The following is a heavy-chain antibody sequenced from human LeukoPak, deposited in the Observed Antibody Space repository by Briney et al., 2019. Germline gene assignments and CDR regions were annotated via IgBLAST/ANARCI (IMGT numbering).Heavy chain of an antibody. CDR2: ISGSGDRT. CDR1: GFTFSNYA. D-gene: IGHD6-19*01. Sequence: GGSLRLSCAVSGFTFSNYAMSWVRQAPGKGLEWVSVISGSGDRTYYADSVKGRFTISRDNPKNTLYIQMNSLTAEDTAIYYCAKDRRDSSGWFRTDDYWGQGTLVTVSS. V-gene: IGHV3-23*01. CDR3: AKDRRDSSGWFRTDDY. J-gene: IGHJ4*02.